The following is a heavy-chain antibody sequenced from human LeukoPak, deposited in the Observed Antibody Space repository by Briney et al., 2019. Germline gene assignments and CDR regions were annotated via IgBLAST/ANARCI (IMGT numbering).Heavy chain of an antibody. CDR3: ATYSSSRYYYGMDV. Sequence: SETLSLTCTVSGGSISNYYWSWIRQPPGQGLQWIGYIYYSGTTNYNPSLKSRVTMSVDTSKNQFSLNLSSVTAADTAVYFCATYSSSRYYYGMDVWGQGTTVTVSS. D-gene: IGHD6-13*01. CDR2: IYYSGTT. V-gene: IGHV4-59*01. CDR1: GGSISNYY. J-gene: IGHJ6*02.